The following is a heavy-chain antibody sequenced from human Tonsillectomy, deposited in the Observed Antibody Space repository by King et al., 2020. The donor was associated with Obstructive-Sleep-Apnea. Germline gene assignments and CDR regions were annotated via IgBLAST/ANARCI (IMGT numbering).Heavy chain of an antibody. CDR3: ARDFGGYGPQDFDY. D-gene: IGHD5-18*01. V-gene: IGHV4-59*01. J-gene: IGHJ4*02. CDR2: IYSCGST. Sequence: VQLQESGPGLVKPSETLSLTCTVSGGSISSYYWSWIRQPPGKGLEWIGYIYSCGSTNYNPSLKSRVTISVDTPKNQFSLKLSSVTAADTAVYYCARDFGGYGPQDFDYWGQGTLVTVSS. CDR1: GGSISSYY.